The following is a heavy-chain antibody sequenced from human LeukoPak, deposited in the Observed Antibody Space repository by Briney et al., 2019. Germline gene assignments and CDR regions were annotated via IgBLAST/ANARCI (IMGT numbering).Heavy chain of an antibody. J-gene: IGHJ4*02. Sequence: GASVKVSRKASGYTFTGYYMHWVRQAPGQGLEWMGWINPNSGGTNYAQKFQGRVTMTRDTSISTAYMELSRLRSDDTAVYYCARGIEESGYLLMSYWGQGTLVTVSS. CDR3: ARGIEESGYLLMSY. CDR2: INPNSGGT. CDR1: GYTFTGYY. D-gene: IGHD3-22*01. V-gene: IGHV1-2*02.